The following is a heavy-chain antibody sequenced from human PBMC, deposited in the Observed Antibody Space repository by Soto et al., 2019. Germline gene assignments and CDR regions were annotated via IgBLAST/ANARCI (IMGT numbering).Heavy chain of an antibody. CDR1: GFTFSSYS. J-gene: IGHJ3*02. D-gene: IGHD3-3*01. CDR2: ISSSSSYI. V-gene: IGHV3-21*01. Sequence: GGSLRLSCAASGFTFSSYSMNWVRQAPGKGLEWVSSISSSSSYIYYADSVRGRFTISRDNAKNSLYLQMNSLRAEDTAVYYCARDFPGSLLRFLEWLSNNAFDIWGQGTIVTVSS. CDR3: ARDFPGSLLRFLEWLSNNAFDI.